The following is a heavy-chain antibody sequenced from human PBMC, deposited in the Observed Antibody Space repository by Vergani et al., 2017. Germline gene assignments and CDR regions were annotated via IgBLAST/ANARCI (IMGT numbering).Heavy chain of an antibody. CDR1: GFTSSYYG. Sequence: VHLVESGGGVVQPGRSLRLSCVVSGFTSSYYGMHWVRQAPGKGLEWVAVISYDGTQKYYADSVKGRFTISRDNSKSTLYLQMNSLRTEDTAVYYCATKSCGTPGCQIGYFREWDQGTLVTVSS. CDR3: ATKSCGTPGCQIGYFRE. J-gene: IGHJ1*01. V-gene: IGHV3-30*03. CDR2: ISYDGTQK. D-gene: IGHD1-1*01.